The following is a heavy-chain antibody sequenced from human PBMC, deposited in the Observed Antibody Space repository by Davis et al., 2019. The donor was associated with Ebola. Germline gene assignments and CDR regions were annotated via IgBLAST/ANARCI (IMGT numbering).Heavy chain of an antibody. CDR3: ARHFVGKLFGMDV. Sequence: KISCEGSGYSFTSYWISWVRQMPGKGLEWVGRIDPSDSYTDYSPSFQGHVTISTDKAINTAYLQWNSLKASDTAIYFCARHFVGKLFGMDVWGQGTMVIVSS. D-gene: IGHD2/OR15-2a*01. CDR1: GYSFTSYW. J-gene: IGHJ6*02. CDR2: IDPSDSYT. V-gene: IGHV5-10-1*01.